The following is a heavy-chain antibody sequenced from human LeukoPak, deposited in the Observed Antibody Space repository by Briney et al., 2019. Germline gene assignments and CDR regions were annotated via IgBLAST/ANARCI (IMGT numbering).Heavy chain of an antibody. J-gene: IGHJ6*03. CDR1: TYSFNSYW. Sequence: GESLQISCDGSTYSFNSYWIVWVRQMPGKGLEWMGIIYPGDSDTRYSPSFQGQVTISADKSISTAYLQWSSLKASDTAMYYCARQFRLYSSYYMDVWGKGTTVTVSS. D-gene: IGHD6-13*01. V-gene: IGHV5-51*01. CDR3: ARQFRLYSSYYMDV. CDR2: IYPGDSDT.